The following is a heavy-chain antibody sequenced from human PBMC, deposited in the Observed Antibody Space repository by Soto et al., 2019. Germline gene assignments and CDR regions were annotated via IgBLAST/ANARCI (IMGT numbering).Heavy chain of an antibody. J-gene: IGHJ4*02. Sequence: PSETLSLTCTVSGGSISSGGYYWSWIRQHPGKGLEWIGYIYYSESTYYHPSLKSRVTISVDTSKNLFSLKLSSVTAADTAVYYCARDKITGLFDYWGQGTLVTVSS. V-gene: IGHV4-31*03. CDR2: IYYSEST. CDR1: GGSISSGGYY. D-gene: IGHD2-8*02. CDR3: ARDKITGLFDY.